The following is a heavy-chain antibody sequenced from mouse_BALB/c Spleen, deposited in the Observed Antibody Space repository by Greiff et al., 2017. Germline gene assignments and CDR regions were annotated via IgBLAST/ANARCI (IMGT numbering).Heavy chain of an antibody. Sequence: EVKLMESGPELVKPGASMKISCKASGYSFTGYTMNWVKQSHGKNLEWIGLINPYNGGTSYNQKFKGKATLTVDKSSSTAYMELLSLTSEDSAVYYCARSAYGSSYGFAYWGQGTLVTVSA. D-gene: IGHD1-1*01. CDR3: ARSAYGSSYGFAY. V-gene: IGHV1-18*01. J-gene: IGHJ3*01. CDR2: INPYNGGT. CDR1: GYSFTGYT.